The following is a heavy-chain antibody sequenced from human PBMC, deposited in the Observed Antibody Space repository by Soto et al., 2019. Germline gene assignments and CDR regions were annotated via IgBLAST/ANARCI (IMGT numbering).Heavy chain of an antibody. CDR1: GGTFSSYA. CDR3: ARLRYFDWLPDYYGMDV. J-gene: IGHJ6*02. Sequence: SVKVSCKASGGTFSSYAISWVRQAPGQGLEWMGGIIPIFGTANYAQKFQGRVTITADESTSTAYMELSSLRSEDTAVYYCARLRYFDWLPDYYGMDVWGQGTTVTVSS. D-gene: IGHD3-9*01. V-gene: IGHV1-69*13. CDR2: IIPIFGTA.